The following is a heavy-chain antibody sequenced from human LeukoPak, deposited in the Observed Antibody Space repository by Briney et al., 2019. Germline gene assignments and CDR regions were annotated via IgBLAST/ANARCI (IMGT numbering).Heavy chain of an antibody. CDR3: ARAVRVTTDFHC. CDR2: INPNGGGT. J-gene: IGHJ4*02. CDR1: GYTFTGYN. Sequence: ASVKVSCKASGYTFTGYNIHWMRQAPGQGLEWMGWINPNGGGTNYAQNFQGRVTMTMDTSITTVYMEVSGLTPDDTAVYYCARAVRVTTDFHCWGQGTLVTVSS. V-gene: IGHV1-2*02. D-gene: IGHD2-21*02.